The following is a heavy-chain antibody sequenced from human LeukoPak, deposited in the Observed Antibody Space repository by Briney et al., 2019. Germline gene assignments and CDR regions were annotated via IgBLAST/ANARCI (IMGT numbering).Heavy chain of an antibody. D-gene: IGHD6-19*01. CDR3: ARGRIAVAGTSYYFDY. J-gene: IGHJ4*02. CDR2: INPTGGST. V-gene: IGHV1-46*01. CDR1: GYTFTSYY. Sequence: GASVKVSCKASGYTFTSYYIHWVRQAPGQGLEWMGIINPTGGSTTYAQKFQGRVTITADESTSTAYMELSSLRSEDTAVYYCARGRIAVAGTSYYFDYWGQGTLVTVSS.